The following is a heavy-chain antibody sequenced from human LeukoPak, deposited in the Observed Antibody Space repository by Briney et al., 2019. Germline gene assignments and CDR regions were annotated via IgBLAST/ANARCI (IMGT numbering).Heavy chain of an antibody. J-gene: IGHJ3*02. CDR2: ISTDGSST. CDR3: VREYSRSSRRAFDI. Sequence: SGGSLRLSCAASGFTFSSYWMHWVRQAPGKGLVWVSRISTDGSSTNSADSVKGRFTISRDNAKNTLYLQMNSLRAEDTAAYYCVREYSRSSRRAFDIWGQGTMVTVSP. CDR1: GFTFSSYW. D-gene: IGHD6-6*01. V-gene: IGHV3-74*01.